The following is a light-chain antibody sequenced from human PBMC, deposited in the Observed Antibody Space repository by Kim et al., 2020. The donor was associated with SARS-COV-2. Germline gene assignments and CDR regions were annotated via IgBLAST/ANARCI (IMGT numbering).Light chain of an antibody. CDR2: GKN. Sequence: SSELTQDPAVSVALGQTVRITCQGDSLRSYYASWYQQKPGQAPGLVIYGKNNRPSGIPDRFSGSSSGNTASLTITGAQAEDEADYYCKSRDSSAHVVFGGGTQLTVL. CDR1: SLRSYY. J-gene: IGLJ2*01. CDR3: KSRDSSAHVV. V-gene: IGLV3-19*01.